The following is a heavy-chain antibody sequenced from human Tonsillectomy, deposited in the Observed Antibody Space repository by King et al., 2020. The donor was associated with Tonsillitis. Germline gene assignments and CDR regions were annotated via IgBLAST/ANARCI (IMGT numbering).Heavy chain of an antibody. J-gene: IGHJ4*02. CDR2: ISSSSSYI. CDR1: GFTFSTYN. CDR3: ARDQSSYSTSSQFDY. Sequence: VQLVESGGGLVKPGGSLRLSCAAAGFTFSTYNMNWVRQAPGKGLELFSSISSSSSYIYYLDSVKDRFTISRDNAKNSLYLKMDSLRAEDTAIYYCARDQSSYSTSSQFDYWGQGTLVTVSS. V-gene: IGHV3-21*06. D-gene: IGHD6-6*01.